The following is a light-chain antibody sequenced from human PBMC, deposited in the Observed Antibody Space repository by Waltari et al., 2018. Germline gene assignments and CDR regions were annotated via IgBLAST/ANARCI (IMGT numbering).Light chain of an antibody. CDR3: SSYAGSNNFVV. CDR1: SSDVGGYNY. V-gene: IGLV2-8*01. J-gene: IGLJ2*01. CDR2: EVS. Sequence: QSALTQPPSASGSPGQSVTISCTGTSSDVGGYNYVSWYQQHPGSAPKLVIYEVSKRPSGVPDRFSGSKSGNTASLTVSGLQAEDEADFYCSSYAGSNNFVVFGGGTKLTVL.